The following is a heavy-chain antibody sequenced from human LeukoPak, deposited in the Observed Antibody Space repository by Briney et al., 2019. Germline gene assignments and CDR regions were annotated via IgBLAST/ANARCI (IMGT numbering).Heavy chain of an antibody. CDR1: GGSISSYY. V-gene: IGHV4-59*01. CDR3: ARWFGRFLDH. J-gene: IGHJ4*02. D-gene: IGHD3-10*01. CDR2: VYHSGSS. Sequence: SETLSLTCTASGGSISSYYWSWIRQPPGKGLEGMGYVYHSGSSNYNPSLKGRVIMSVDTSKNQFSLKVTSVPPADTAVYYCARWFGRFLDHWGQGMLVTVSS.